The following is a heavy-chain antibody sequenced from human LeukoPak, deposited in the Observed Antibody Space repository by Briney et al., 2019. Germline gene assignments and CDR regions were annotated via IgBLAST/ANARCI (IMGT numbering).Heavy chain of an antibody. CDR1: GGTFSSYA. CDR2: IIPNFGTA. CDR3: ARVGGAARPYYFDY. J-gene: IGHJ4*02. Sequence: GASVKVSCKASGGTFSSYAISWVRQAPGQGLEWMGGIIPNFGTANYAQKFQGRVTITADESTSTAYMELSSLRSEDTAVYYCARVGGAARPYYFDYWGQGTLVTVSS. D-gene: IGHD6-6*01. V-gene: IGHV1-69*13.